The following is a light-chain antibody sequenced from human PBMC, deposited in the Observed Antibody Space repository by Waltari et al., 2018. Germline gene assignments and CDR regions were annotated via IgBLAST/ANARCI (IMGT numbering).Light chain of an antibody. J-gene: IGKJ4*01. CDR3: QQYHSVPLT. V-gene: IGKV1-33*01. CDR2: NAS. Sequence: DITMTQSPSSLSAPVGDRVTITCQASQDIKKSLNWFHQKPWKAPKVLIFNASHSQTGAPSRFSGSGSGTDFTFSISSLQPEDMGTYYCQQYHSVPLTFGGGTKVEIK. CDR1: QDIKKS.